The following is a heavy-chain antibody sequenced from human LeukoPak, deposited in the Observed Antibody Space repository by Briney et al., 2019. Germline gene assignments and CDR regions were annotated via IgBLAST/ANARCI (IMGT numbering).Heavy chain of an antibody. Sequence: SETLSLTCTVSGGSISSGGYYWSWIRQPPGKGLEWIGYIYYSGSTNYNPSLKSRVTISVDTSKNQFSLKLSSVTAADTAVYYCAREGYYDSSGSLLYAFDIWGQGTMVTVSS. D-gene: IGHD3-22*01. CDR1: GGSISSGGYY. CDR3: AREGYYDSSGSLLYAFDI. V-gene: IGHV4-61*08. CDR2: IYYSGST. J-gene: IGHJ3*02.